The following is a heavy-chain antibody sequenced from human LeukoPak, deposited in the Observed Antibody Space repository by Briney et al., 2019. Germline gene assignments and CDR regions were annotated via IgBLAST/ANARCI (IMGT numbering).Heavy chain of an antibody. CDR1: GFTFSGSA. J-gene: IGHJ4*02. D-gene: IGHD3-10*01. V-gene: IGHV3-73*01. CDR3: ARRAMVRGVGLDY. Sequence: QAGGSLRLSCAASGFTFSGSAMHWVRQASGKGLEWVGRIRSKANSYATAYAASVKGRFTISRDDSKNTAYLQMNSLRAEDTAVYYCARRAMVRGVGLDYWGQGTLVTVSS. CDR2: IRSKANSYAT.